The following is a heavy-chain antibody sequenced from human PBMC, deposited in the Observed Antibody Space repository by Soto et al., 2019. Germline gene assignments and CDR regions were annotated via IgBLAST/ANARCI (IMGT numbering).Heavy chain of an antibody. V-gene: IGHV4-34*01. Sequence: SETLSLTCAVYGESFSGYYWSWIRQPPGKGLEWIGEINHSGSTNYNPSLKSRVTISVDTSKNQFSLKLSSVTAADTAVYYCATTKGSTSCYDYWGQGTLVTVSS. CDR3: ATTKGSTSCYDY. D-gene: IGHD2-2*01. J-gene: IGHJ4*02. CDR1: GESFSGYY. CDR2: INHSGST.